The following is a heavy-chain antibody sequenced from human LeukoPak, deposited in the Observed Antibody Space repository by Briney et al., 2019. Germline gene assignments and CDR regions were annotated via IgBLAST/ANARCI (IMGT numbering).Heavy chain of an antibody. D-gene: IGHD3-10*01. CDR1: GGIFSSYD. J-gene: IGHJ3*02. CDR3: ARDRRKTDPYYYGSGSSTGAFDI. Sequence: GASVRVSCKASGGIFSSYDISWVRQAPGQGPEWMGGILVMFNTANYAQKFQGRVTITADESTSTAYMELSSLRSEDTAVYYCARDRRKTDPYYYGSGSSTGAFDIWGQGTMVTVSS. V-gene: IGHV1-69*13. CDR2: ILVMFNTA.